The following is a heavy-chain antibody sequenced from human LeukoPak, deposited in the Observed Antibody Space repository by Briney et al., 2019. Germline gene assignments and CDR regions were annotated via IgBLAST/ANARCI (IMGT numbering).Heavy chain of an antibody. J-gene: IGHJ4*02. CDR3: ARGDDSSGYGYFDY. CDR1: GFTVSSNY. V-gene: IGHV3-66*01. D-gene: IGHD3-22*01. CDR2: IYSGGST. Sequence: GPLRLSCAASGFTVSSNYMSWVRQAPGKGLEWVSVIYSGGSTYYADSVKGRFTISRDNSKNTLYLQMNSLRAEDTAVYYCARGDDSSGYGYFDYWGQGTLVTVSS.